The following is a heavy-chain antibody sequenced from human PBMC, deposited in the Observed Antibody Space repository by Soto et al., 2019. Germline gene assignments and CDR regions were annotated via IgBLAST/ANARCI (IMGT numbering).Heavy chain of an antibody. Sequence: GGSLRLSCAASGFTFSSYAMSWVRQAPGKGLEWVSAISGSGGSTYYADSVKGRFTISRDNSKNTLYLQMNSLRAEDTAVYYCAKVRVPAAPSSFYYYYYYMDVWGKGTTVTVSS. D-gene: IGHD2-2*01. CDR1: GFTFSSYA. J-gene: IGHJ6*03. V-gene: IGHV3-23*01. CDR2: ISGSGGST. CDR3: AKVRVPAAPSSFYYYYYYMDV.